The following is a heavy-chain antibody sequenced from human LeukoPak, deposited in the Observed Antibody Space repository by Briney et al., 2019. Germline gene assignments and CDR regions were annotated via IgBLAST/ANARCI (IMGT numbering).Heavy chain of an antibody. V-gene: IGHV1-69*05. CDR1: GGTFSSYA. CDR3: ARGGVVRAFDI. Sequence: GASVKVSCKASGGTFSSYAISWVRQAPGQGLEWMGGIIPIFGTANYAQKFQGRVTMTRDTSTSTVYMELSSLRSEDTAVYYCARGGVVRAFDIWGQGTMVTVSS. J-gene: IGHJ3*02. CDR2: IIPIFGTA. D-gene: IGHD2-15*01.